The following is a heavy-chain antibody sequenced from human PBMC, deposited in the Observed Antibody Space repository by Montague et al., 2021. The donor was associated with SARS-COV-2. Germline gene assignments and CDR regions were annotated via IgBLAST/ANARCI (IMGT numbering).Heavy chain of an antibody. CDR1: GGSFSGYL. V-gene: IGHV4-34*01. J-gene: IGHJ4*02. D-gene: IGHD6-6*01. CDR3: ARGGSSSSGVY. Sequence: SETLSLTCAVHGGSFSGYLWSWIRQPPGKGLEWIGQINHSGNTNYNPSLMSRVTISVDMSKSQFSLRLSSVTAADTAVYYCARGGSSSSGVYWGQGPLVTASS. CDR2: INHSGNT.